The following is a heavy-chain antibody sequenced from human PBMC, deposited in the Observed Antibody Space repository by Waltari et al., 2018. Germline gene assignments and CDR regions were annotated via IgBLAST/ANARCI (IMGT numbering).Heavy chain of an antibody. CDR3: ARSRLPNIVVVPAAIDY. J-gene: IGHJ4*02. CDR1: GYTFTSYG. CDR2: ISAYNGNT. V-gene: IGHV1-18*01. D-gene: IGHD2-2*01. Sequence: QVQLVQSGAEVKKPGASVKVSCKASGYTFTSYGISWVRQAPGQGLEWMGWISAYNGNTNYAQKIQGRVTMTTDTSTSTAYMELRSLRSDDTAVYYCARSRLPNIVVVPAAIDYWGQGTLVTVSS.